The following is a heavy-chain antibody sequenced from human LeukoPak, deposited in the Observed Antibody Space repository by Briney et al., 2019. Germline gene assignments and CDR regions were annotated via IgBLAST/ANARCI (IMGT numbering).Heavy chain of an antibody. CDR1: GGTFSSHA. D-gene: IGHD2-15*01. Sequence: VSSKPSGGTFSSHAISWVRQAPGQGLEWMGGIIPIFGTANYAQKFQGRVTITADKSTSTAYMELSSLRSEDTAVYYCARGRSDIVVVVAAAPYDYYYGMDVWGKGTTVTVSS. CDR3: ARGRSDIVVVVAAAPYDYYYGMDV. J-gene: IGHJ6*04. CDR2: IIPIFGTA. V-gene: IGHV1-69*06.